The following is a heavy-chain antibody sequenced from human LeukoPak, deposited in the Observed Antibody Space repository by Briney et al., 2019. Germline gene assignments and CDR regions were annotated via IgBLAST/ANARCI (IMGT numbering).Heavy chain of an antibody. Sequence: SETLSLTCAVYGGSFSGYYWSWIRQPPGKGLEWIGEINHSGSTNYNPSLKSRVTISVDTSKNQFSLKLSSATAADTAVYYCAILNYGDSDRYFDYWGQGTLVTISS. CDR2: INHSGST. D-gene: IGHD4-17*01. J-gene: IGHJ4*02. CDR3: AILNYGDSDRYFDY. CDR1: GGSFSGYY. V-gene: IGHV4-34*01.